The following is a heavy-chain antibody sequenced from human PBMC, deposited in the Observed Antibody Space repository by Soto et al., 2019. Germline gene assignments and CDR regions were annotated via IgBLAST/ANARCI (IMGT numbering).Heavy chain of an antibody. CDR2: INPNSGGT. J-gene: IGHJ6*02. CDR3: ARGYGIAEARYGMDV. V-gene: IGHV1-2*04. D-gene: IGHD6-13*01. CDR1: GYTFTGYY. Sequence: QVQLVQSGAEVKKPGASVKVSCKASGYTFTGYYMHWVRQAPGQGLEWMGWINPNSGGTNYAQKFQGWVTMTRDTSISTAYMELSRLRSDDTAVYYCARGYGIAEARYGMDVWGQGTTVTVSS.